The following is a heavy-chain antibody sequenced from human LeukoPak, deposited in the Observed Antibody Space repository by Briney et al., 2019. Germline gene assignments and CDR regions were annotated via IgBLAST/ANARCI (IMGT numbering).Heavy chain of an antibody. J-gene: IGHJ4*02. CDR1: GFTFSSYA. V-gene: IGHV3-30*18. Sequence: GGSLRLSCAASGFTFSSYAMSWVRQAPGKGLEWVAVISYDGSNKYYADSVKGRFTISRDNSKNTLYLQMNSLRAEDTAVYYCAKDGDGNPDYWGQGTLVTVSS. CDR3: AKDGDGNPDY. CDR2: ISYDGSNK. D-gene: IGHD4-23*01.